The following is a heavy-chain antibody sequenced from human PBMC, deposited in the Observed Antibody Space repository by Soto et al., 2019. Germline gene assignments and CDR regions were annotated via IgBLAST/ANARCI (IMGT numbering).Heavy chain of an antibody. V-gene: IGHV1-69*13. Sequence: SVKVSCKASGGTFSSYAISWVRQAPGQGLEWMGGIIPIFGTANYAQKFQGRVTITADESTSTAYMELSSLRSEDTAVYYCARVGYCSSTSCYADNWAFDIWGQGTMVTVSS. D-gene: IGHD2-2*03. CDR1: GGTFSSYA. J-gene: IGHJ3*02. CDR3: ARVGYCSSTSCYADNWAFDI. CDR2: IIPIFGTA.